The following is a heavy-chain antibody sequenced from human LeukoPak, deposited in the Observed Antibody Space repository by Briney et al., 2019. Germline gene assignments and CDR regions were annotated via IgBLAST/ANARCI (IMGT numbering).Heavy chain of an antibody. V-gene: IGHV4-34*01. CDR1: GGSFSGYY. CDR2: INHSGST. Sequence: SETLSLTCAVYGGSFSGYYWGWIRQPPGKGLEWIGEINHSGSTNYNPSLKSRVTISVDTSKNQFSLKLSSVTAADTAVYYCARDPTGYGDYVSWGQGTLVTVSS. D-gene: IGHD4-17*01. CDR3: ARDPTGYGDYVS. J-gene: IGHJ5*02.